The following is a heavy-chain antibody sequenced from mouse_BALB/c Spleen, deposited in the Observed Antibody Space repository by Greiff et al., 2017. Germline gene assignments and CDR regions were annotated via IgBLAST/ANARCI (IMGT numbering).Heavy chain of an antibody. D-gene: IGHD2-4*01. V-gene: IGHV5-6-5*01. Sequence: EVKLVESGGGLVKPGGSLKLSCAASGFTFSSYAMSWVRQTPEKRLEWVASISSGGSTYYPDSVKGRFTISRDNARNILYLQMSSLRSEDTAMYYCARNDYDGSWFAYWGQGTLVTVSA. CDR2: ISSGGST. J-gene: IGHJ3*01. CDR3: ARNDYDGSWFAY. CDR1: GFTFSSYA.